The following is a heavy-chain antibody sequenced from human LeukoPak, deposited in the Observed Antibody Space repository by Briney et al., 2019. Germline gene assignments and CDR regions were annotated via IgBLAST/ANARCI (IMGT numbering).Heavy chain of an antibody. J-gene: IGHJ6*03. CDR3: ARSTSFYTTYYMDV. V-gene: IGHV4-4*07. Sequence: PSETLSLTCTVSGDSMGNYYWNWLRQPAGKGLEWIGRIRSDGTAYANPSLESAVTMSVDTSNNHISLRLSSATAADTAVYYCARSTSFYTTYYMDVWGKGTTVTVSS. CDR2: IRSDGTA. D-gene: IGHD2/OR15-2a*01. CDR1: GDSMGNYY.